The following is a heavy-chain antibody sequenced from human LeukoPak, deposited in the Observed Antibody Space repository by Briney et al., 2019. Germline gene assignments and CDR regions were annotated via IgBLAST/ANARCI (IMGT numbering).Heavy chain of an antibody. CDR2: ISAYNGDT. CDR3: ASGQTEYHLLLFYFDY. V-gene: IGHV1-18*01. D-gene: IGHD2-2*01. CDR1: GYTFTSYG. J-gene: IGHJ4*02. Sequence: AAVKVSCKASGYTFTSYGISWVRQAPGQGLEWMGWISAYNGDTNYSQKLQGRVTMTTDTSTSTAYMELRSLTSEDTAVYYCASGQTEYHLLLFYFDYWGQGTLVTVSS.